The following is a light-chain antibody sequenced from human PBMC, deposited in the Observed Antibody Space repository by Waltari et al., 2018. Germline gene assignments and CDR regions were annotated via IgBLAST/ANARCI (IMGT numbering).Light chain of an antibody. CDR3: QQLNSYPSFT. CDR1: QGISSY. Sequence: QVTQSPSFLSASVGDRVPITCRASQGISSYLAWYQQKPGKAPKLLIYAASTLQSGVPSRFSVSGSGTEFTLTISSLQPEDFATYFCQQLNSYPSFTFGPGTKVDIK. J-gene: IGKJ3*01. V-gene: IGKV1-9*01. CDR2: AAS.